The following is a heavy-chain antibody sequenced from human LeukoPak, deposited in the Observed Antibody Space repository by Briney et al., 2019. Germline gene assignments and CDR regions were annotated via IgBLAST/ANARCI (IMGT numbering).Heavy chain of an antibody. J-gene: IGHJ3*02. CDR2: IYYSGST. V-gene: IGHV4-59*01. CDR1: GDSISNYY. Sequence: SETLSLTCTVSGDSISNYYWNWIRQPPGKGLEWIGYIYYSGSTNYNPSLKSRVTISVDRSKTHFSLKLSTVTTADTAVYYCARGGMTTIGDAFDIWGQGTMVTVSS. D-gene: IGHD5-24*01. CDR3: ARGGMTTIGDAFDI.